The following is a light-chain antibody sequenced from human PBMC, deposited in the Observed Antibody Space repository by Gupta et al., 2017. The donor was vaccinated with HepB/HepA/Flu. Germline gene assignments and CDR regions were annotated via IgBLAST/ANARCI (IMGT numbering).Light chain of an antibody. V-gene: IGKV2-28*01. CDR3: MQALQTPWT. CDR1: QSLLHSNGYNY. J-gene: IGKJ1*01. Sequence: DIVMTQSPLSLPVTPGEPASISSSSSQSLLHSNGYNYLDWYLQKPGQSPQLLIYLGSNRASGVPDRFSGSGSGTDFTLKISRVEAEDFGVYYCMQALQTPWTFGQGTKVEIK. CDR2: LGS.